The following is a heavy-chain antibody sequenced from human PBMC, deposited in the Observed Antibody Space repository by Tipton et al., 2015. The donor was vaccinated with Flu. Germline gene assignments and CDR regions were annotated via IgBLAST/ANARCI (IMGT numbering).Heavy chain of an antibody. CDR3: AKLVYFDSSGYYRYYFDY. CDR2: IHRSGTT. D-gene: IGHD3-22*01. J-gene: IGHJ4*02. Sequence: TLSLTCSVSGDSIGSRYFWGWIRQPPGKGLEWIGNIHRSGTTYYNPSLKSRVTISMDASKSQFTLRLSSVTAADTAVYYCAKLVYFDSSGYYRYYFDYWGQGTLVTVST. V-gene: IGHV4-38-2*01. CDR1: GDSIGSRYF.